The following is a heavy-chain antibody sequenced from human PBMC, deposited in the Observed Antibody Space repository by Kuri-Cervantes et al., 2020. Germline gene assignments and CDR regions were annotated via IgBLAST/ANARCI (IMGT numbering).Heavy chain of an antibody. D-gene: IGHD5-12*01. J-gene: IGHJ6*03. CDR3: ARIPRGHSAYDDYYYMDV. CDR1: GFTFSDYY. V-gene: IGHV3-11*01. Sequence: GGSLRLSCAASGFTFSDYYMSWIRQAPGKGLEWVSYISSSGSTIYYADSVKGRFTISRHNSKNTLYLQMNSLRTEDTAVYYCARIPRGHSAYDDYYYMDVWGKGTTVTVSS. CDR2: ISSSGSTI.